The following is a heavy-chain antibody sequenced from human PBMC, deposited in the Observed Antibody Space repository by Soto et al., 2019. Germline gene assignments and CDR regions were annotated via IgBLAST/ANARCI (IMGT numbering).Heavy chain of an antibody. CDR2: ISGTGGTT. D-gene: IGHD1-26*01. Sequence: EVQLLESGGGLVQPGGSLRLSCAASGFTFISYTMNWVRQTPGKGLEWVSAISGTGGTTYYADSVKGRFTISRDNSRNTLFLQMDSLRAEDTAVYYCARWEGGSERRFDYWGQGTLVTVSS. V-gene: IGHV3-23*01. J-gene: IGHJ4*02. CDR3: ARWEGGSERRFDY. CDR1: GFTFISYT.